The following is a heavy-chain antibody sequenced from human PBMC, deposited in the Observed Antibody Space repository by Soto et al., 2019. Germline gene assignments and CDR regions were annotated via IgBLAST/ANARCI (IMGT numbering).Heavy chain of an antibody. D-gene: IGHD6-19*01. CDR3: AKDRGAGGRFSGIAVAGIPS. Sequence: EVQLLESGGGLVQPGGSLRLSCAASGFTFSGYAMSWVRQTPGKGLEWVSGISGGGGNTYYADSVTGRFTISRDNSRNTLYLQMNSLRAADTAIYYCAKDRGAGGRFSGIAVAGIPSWGQGTLVTVSS. CDR2: ISGGGGNT. J-gene: IGHJ5*02. CDR1: GFTFSGYA. V-gene: IGHV3-23*01.